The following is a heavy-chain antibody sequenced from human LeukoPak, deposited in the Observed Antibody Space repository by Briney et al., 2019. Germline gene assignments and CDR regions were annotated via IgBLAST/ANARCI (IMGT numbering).Heavy chain of an antibody. CDR3: AKDSPFGGN. Sequence: PGGSLRLSCAASGFTFSNYWMSWVRQAPGKGLEWVANIKQDGNTKNYVDSVKGRFTISRDNAKNSLYLQVNSLRAEDTAVYYCAKDSPFGGNWGQGTLVTVSS. D-gene: IGHD1-26*01. V-gene: IGHV3-7*01. CDR2: IKQDGNTK. J-gene: IGHJ4*02. CDR1: GFTFSNYW.